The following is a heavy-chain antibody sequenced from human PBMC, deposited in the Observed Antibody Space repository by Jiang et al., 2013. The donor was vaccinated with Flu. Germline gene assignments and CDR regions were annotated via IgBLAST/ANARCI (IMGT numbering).Heavy chain of an antibody. Sequence: EVKKPGASVKVSCKASGGTFSSYAISWVRQAPGQGLEWMGGIIPIFGTANYAQKFQGRVTITADESTSTAYMELSSLRSEDTAVYYCARVSRPGLWFGETHYFDYWGQGTLVTVSS. V-gene: IGHV1-69*13. J-gene: IGHJ4*02. CDR3: ARVSRPGLWFGETHYFDY. CDR1: GGTFSSYA. CDR2: IIPIFGTA. D-gene: IGHD3-10*01.